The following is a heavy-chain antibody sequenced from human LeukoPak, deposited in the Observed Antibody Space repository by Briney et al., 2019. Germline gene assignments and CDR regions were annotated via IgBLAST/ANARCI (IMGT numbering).Heavy chain of an antibody. CDR2: ISSSSSYI. J-gene: IGHJ4*02. D-gene: IGHD3-22*01. V-gene: IGHV3-21*01. CDR3: ARASMYYDSSGYYQTTIGY. Sequence: GGSLRLSCAASGFTFSSYSMNWVRQAPGKGLEWVSSISSSSSYIYYADSVKGRFTISRDNAKNSLYLQMNSLRAEDTAVYYCARASMYYDSSGYYQTTIGYWGKGPLVTVSS. CDR1: GFTFSSYS.